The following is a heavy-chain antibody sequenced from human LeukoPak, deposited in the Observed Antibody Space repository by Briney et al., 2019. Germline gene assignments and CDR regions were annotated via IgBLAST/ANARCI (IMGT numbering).Heavy chain of an antibody. CDR1: GYTFTSYG. CDR3: ARDRGGARIFYY. J-gene: IGHJ4*02. D-gene: IGHD1-26*01. Sequence: GASVKVSCKASGYTFTSYGISWVRQAPGQGLEWMGGIIPIFGTANYAQKFQGRVTITADESTSTAYMELSSLRSEDTAVYYCARDRGGARIFYYWGQGTLVTVSS. CDR2: IIPIFGTA. V-gene: IGHV1-69*13.